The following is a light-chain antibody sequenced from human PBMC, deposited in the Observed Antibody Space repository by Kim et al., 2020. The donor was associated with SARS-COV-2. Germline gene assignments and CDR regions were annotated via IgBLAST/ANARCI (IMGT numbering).Light chain of an antibody. CDR2: NTN. CDR3: ATWDDNLSGAL. J-gene: IGLJ3*02. Sequence: QSVLTQSHSESGTPGQEVTISCSGSTSNIGRSDVFWYQQLPGAAPKLLIYNTNVRPSGVPDRFSGSKSGTSASLAISGLRSDDEADYYCATWDDNLSGALFGGGTQLTVL. V-gene: IGLV1-47*01. CDR1: TSNIGRSD.